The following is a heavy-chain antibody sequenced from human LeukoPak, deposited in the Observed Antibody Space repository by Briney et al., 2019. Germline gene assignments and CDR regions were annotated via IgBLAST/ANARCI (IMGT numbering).Heavy chain of an antibody. J-gene: IGHJ6*03. CDR3: ARVIWGIAVAGYYYYMDV. CDR1: GGSISSYY. CDR2: IYYSGST. V-gene: IGHV4-59*01. D-gene: IGHD6-19*01. Sequence: TPSETLSLTCTVSGGSISSYYWSWIRQPPGKGLEWIGYIYYSGSTNYNPSLKSRVTISVDTSKNQFSLKLSSVTAADTAVYYCARVIWGIAVAGYYYYMDVWGKGTTVTVSS.